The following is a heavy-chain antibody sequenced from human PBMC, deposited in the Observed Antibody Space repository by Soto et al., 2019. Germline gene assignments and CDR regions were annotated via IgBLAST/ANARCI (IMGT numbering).Heavy chain of an antibody. Sequence: GASVKVSCKASGYTFTNFYIHWVRQAPGQGLEWAGMINPNGGSTTYAQKFLGRVAMARVTSTSTVYMELSSLRSEDTAVYYCARADYYHISGYHLEFWGQGTLVTVSS. CDR3: ARADYYHISGYHLEF. CDR1: GYTFTNFY. J-gene: IGHJ4*02. D-gene: IGHD3-22*01. V-gene: IGHV1-46*01. CDR2: INPNGGST.